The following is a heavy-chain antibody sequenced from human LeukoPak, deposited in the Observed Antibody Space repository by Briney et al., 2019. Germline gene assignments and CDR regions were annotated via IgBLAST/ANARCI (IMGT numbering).Heavy chain of an antibody. CDR1: GDRFTSYW. V-gene: IGHV5-51*01. J-gene: IGHJ5*02. CDR2: IFPGDSDT. Sequence: GESLKISCKASGDRFTSYWVAWVRQNPGQGLEWMGIIFPGDSDTRYSPSFEGQVSISVDRSTTTAYLHWSSLKASDTAIYYCARRPLHSQNCFDPWGQGTLVTVSP. CDR3: ARRPLHSQNCFDP.